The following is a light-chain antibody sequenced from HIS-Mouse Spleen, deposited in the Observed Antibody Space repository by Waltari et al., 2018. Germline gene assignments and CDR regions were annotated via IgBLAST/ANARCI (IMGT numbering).Light chain of an antibody. CDR2: DVS. CDR3: SSHTSSSTLV. Sequence: QSALTQPASVSGSPGQSITISCTGPSSDVGGYNYVSWYQQHPGKAPKLMIYDVSNRPSGFSNRFSGSKSGNTASLTISGLQAEDEADYYCSSHTSSSTLVFGGGTKLTVL. V-gene: IGLV2-14*03. CDR1: SSDVGGYNY. J-gene: IGLJ3*02.